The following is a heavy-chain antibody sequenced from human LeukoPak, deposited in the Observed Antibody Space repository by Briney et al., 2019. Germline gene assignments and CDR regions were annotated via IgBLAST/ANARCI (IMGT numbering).Heavy chain of an antibody. CDR2: IYSGGST. J-gene: IGHJ4*02. CDR1: GFTVSSNY. CDR3: ARVAYTYGNSQGFDY. Sequence: GGSLRLSCAASGFTVSSNYMSWVRQAPGKGLEWVSVIYSGGSTYYADSVKGRFTISRDSSKNALYLQMNSLRAEDTAVFYCARVAYTYGNSQGFDYWGQGTLVTVSS. D-gene: IGHD4-23*01. V-gene: IGHV3-53*01.